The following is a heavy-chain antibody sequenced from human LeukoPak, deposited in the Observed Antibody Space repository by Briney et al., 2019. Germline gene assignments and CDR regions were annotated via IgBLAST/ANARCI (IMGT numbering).Heavy chain of an antibody. Sequence: SSETLSLTCTVSDGSISSSRYSWGWIRQPPGKGLEWIGSIYYSGRTYSNPSLKSRVTISVDTSKKQVSLKLTLVTAADTAVYYCARHGGGAARGLDFWGQGTLVTVSS. CDR2: IYYSGRT. D-gene: IGHD6-6*01. CDR1: DGSISSSRYS. V-gene: IGHV4-39*01. CDR3: ARHGGGAARGLDF. J-gene: IGHJ4*02.